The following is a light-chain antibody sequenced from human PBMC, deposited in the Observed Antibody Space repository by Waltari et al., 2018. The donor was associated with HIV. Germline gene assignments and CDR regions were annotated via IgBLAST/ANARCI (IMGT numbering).Light chain of an antibody. V-gene: IGLV3-21*01. CDR1: NIGDKH. CDR2: DDK. Sequence: YGLTQPPSVSVAPGKPATITCGGNNIGDKHVHWYQQQSGQAPVLVIYDDKLRPSGIPARISGSNSGGTATLTISGVEVGDEAEYYCQVFENSRDQAFGTGTKVTVL. J-gene: IGLJ1*01. CDR3: QVFENSRDQA.